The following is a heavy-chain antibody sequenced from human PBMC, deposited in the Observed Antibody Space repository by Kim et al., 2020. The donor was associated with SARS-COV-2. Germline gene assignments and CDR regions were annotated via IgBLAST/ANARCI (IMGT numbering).Heavy chain of an antibody. CDR1: GFTFSSYG. D-gene: IGHD3-10*01. V-gene: IGHV3-33*05. Sequence: GGSLRLSCAASGFTFSSYGMHWVRQAPGKGLEWVAVISYDGSNKYYADSVKGRFTISRDNSKNTLYLQMNSLRAEDTAVYYCARYPLWFGGFYYYGMDVWGQGTTVTVSS. J-gene: IGHJ6*02. CDR3: ARYPLWFGGFYYYGMDV. CDR2: ISYDGSNK.